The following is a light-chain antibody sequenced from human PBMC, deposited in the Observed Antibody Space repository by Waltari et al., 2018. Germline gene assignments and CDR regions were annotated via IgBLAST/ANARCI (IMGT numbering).Light chain of an antibody. Sequence: QYALTQPPSASGSPGQSVTISCTGASSDVGRYNYASWYQQPPGKAPKLMIYEVSKRPSGVPARLSGSKSGNTASLTVSGLQAEDEADYYCSSYAGSNNVVFGGGTKLTVL. CDR3: SSYAGSNNVV. V-gene: IGLV2-8*01. CDR2: EVS. CDR1: SSDVGRYNY. J-gene: IGLJ2*01.